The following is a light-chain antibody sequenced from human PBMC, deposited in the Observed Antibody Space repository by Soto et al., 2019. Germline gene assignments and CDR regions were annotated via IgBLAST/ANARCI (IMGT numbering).Light chain of an antibody. CDR3: QQHGSSPIT. Sequence: DIVLTQSPGTLSLSPGERATLACRASQSVSNNYLAWHQQKPGQTPRLLIYGASSRATGIPDRFSGSGSGTDFTLTISRLEPEDFAVYYCQQHGSSPITFGQGTRLEIK. V-gene: IGKV3-20*01. CDR2: GAS. J-gene: IGKJ5*01. CDR1: QSVSNNY.